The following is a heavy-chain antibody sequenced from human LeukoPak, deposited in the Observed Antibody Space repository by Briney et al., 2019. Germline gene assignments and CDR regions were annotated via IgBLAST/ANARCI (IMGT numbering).Heavy chain of an antibody. CDR2: LSSTGNT. D-gene: IGHD3-3*01. V-gene: IGHV3-53*04. J-gene: IGHJ3*02. Sequence: TGGFLRLSCAASGFTVSRNYMNWVRQAPGKGLEWVSLLSSTGNTSYADSVKGRFTISRHNSKNTLYLQVNSLRPEDTAMYYCARWRPIDAFDIWGQGTMVIVSS. CDR3: ARWRPIDAFDI. CDR1: GFTVSRNY.